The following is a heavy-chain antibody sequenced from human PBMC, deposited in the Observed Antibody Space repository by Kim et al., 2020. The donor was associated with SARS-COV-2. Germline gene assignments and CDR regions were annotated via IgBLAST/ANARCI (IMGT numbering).Heavy chain of an antibody. J-gene: IGHJ4*02. CDR3: ARLYYYDSSGYPYYFDY. V-gene: IGHV3-11*03. CDR2: ISSSSSYT. CDR1: GFTFSDYY. Sequence: GGSLRLSCAASGFTFSDYYMSWIRQAPGKGLEWVSYISSSSSYTNYADSVKGRFTISRDNAKNSLYLQMNSLRADDTAVYYCARLYYYDSSGYPYYFDYWGQGTLVTVSS. D-gene: IGHD3-22*01.